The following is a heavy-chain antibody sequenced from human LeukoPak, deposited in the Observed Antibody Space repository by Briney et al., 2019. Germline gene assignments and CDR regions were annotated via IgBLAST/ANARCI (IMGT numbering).Heavy chain of an antibody. D-gene: IGHD2-2*02. CDR3: ARDGLSYTNPKNWFDP. CDR1: GYPFTSYY. Sequence: ASVKVSCKASGYPFTSYYINWVRQAPGQGLEWMGWLSVYNGDTKYAQNFQGRVTMTTDTSTESAYMELRSLRYDDTAVYYCARDGLSYTNPKNWFDPWGQGTLVTVSA. V-gene: IGHV1-18*01. J-gene: IGHJ5*02. CDR2: LSVYNGDT.